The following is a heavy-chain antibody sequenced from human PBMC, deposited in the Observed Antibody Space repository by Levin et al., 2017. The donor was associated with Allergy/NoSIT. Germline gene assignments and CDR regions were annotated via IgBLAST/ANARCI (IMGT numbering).Heavy chain of an antibody. CDR1: GFTFTNFE. D-gene: IGHD3-22*01. V-gene: IGHV3-48*03. CDR3: ARQVPSYYSGSGYYFDY. J-gene: IGHJ4*02. Sequence: GGSLRLSCEASGFTFTNFEMNWVRQAPGRGLEWISYINLRGSTMYYADSVRGRFTISRDNAKNSLFLRMDSLTAEDTAVYYCARQVPSYYSGSGYYFDYWGQGTLVTVSS. CDR2: INLRGSTM.